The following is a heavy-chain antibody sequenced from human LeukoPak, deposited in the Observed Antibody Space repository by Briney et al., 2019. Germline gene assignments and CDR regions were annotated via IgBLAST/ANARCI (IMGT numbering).Heavy chain of an antibody. V-gene: IGHV3-7*03. Sequence: GGSLRLSCAASGFTFSSYWMSWVRQAPGKGLEWVANIKQDGSEKYYVDPVKGRFTISRDNAKNSLYLQMNSLRAEDTAVYYCARSMVRGVLYYYYGMDVWGKGTTVTVSS. D-gene: IGHD3-10*01. CDR1: GFTFSSYW. CDR2: IKQDGSEK. J-gene: IGHJ6*04. CDR3: ARSMVRGVLYYYYGMDV.